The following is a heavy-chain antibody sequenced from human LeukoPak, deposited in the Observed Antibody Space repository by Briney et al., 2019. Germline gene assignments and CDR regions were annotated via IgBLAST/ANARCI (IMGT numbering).Heavy chain of an antibody. CDR1: GGSISSYY. Sequence: SETLSLTCTVSGGSISSYYWSWIRQPPGKGLEWIGYIYYSGSTNYNPSLKSRVTISVDTSKNQFSLKLSSVTAADTAVYYCAREGVSSGYQRAFDYWGQGTLVTVSS. CDR2: IYYSGST. D-gene: IGHD3-22*01. V-gene: IGHV4-59*01. J-gene: IGHJ4*02. CDR3: AREGVSSGYQRAFDY.